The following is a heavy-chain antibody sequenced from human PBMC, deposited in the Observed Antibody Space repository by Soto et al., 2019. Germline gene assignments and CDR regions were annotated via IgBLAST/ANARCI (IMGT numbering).Heavy chain of an antibody. CDR3: AITTTVSTRRGAGGPEYFQH. D-gene: IGHD4-17*01. J-gene: IGHJ1*01. CDR1: GGSFSGYY. Sequence: SETLSLTCAVYGGSFSGYYWSWIRQPPGKGLEWIGEINHSGSTNYNPSLKSRVTISVDTSKNQFSLKLSSVTAADTAVYYCAITTTVSTRRGAGGPEYFQHWGQGTLVTVSS. V-gene: IGHV4-34*01. CDR2: INHSGST.